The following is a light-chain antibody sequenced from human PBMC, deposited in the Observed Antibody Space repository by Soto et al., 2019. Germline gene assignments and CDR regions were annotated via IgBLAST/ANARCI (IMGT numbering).Light chain of an antibody. J-gene: IGLJ2*01. CDR1: SSDVGGYNF. CDR3: SSYTSSITVV. Sequence: QSALTQPASVSGSPGQSITISCTGTSSDVGGYNFVAWYQQHPGTVPKLLIYEVSNRPSGVSNRFSGSKSGNTASLTISGLQAEDEADYYCSSYTSSITVVFGGGTKVTVL. V-gene: IGLV2-14*01. CDR2: EVS.